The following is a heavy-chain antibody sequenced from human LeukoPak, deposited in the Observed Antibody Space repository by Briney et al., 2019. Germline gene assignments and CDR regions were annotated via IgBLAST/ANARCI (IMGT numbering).Heavy chain of an antibody. CDR1: GFTFSSYS. D-gene: IGHD6-13*01. Sequence: PGGSLRLSCVGSGFTFSSYSMNWVRQVPGKGLEWVSFISSSSSTIDYADSMKGRFTISRDDPKNSLYLQMNSLRAEDTAVYYCARFTRAAGVDYWGQGTLVTVSS. V-gene: IGHV3-48*04. J-gene: IGHJ4*02. CDR2: ISSSSSTI. CDR3: ARFTRAAGVDY.